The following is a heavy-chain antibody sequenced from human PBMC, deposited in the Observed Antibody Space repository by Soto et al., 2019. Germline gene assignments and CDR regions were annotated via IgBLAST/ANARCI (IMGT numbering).Heavy chain of an antibody. D-gene: IGHD6-19*01. J-gene: IGHJ3*01. V-gene: IGHV1-18*04. CDR1: GYTFTRYA. CDR2: ISTHSGNT. CDR3: ATDGLVGWAVSGTDAFDF. Sequence: QVELVQSGAEVRKPGASVMVSCKASGYTFTRYAISWVRQGPGQGLEWMGWISTHSGNTEFAEKFQGRVTVTRDTSTGTVDLELRSRRTDDTAVYYCATDGLVGWAVSGTDAFDFWCQGTVVTVSS.